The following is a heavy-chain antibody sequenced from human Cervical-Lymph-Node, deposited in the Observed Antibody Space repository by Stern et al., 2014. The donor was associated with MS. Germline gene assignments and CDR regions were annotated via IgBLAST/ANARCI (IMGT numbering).Heavy chain of an antibody. J-gene: IGHJ4*02. V-gene: IGHV2-70*01. CDR3: ARGEDYGDYGVLVFDY. CDR1: GFSLSTSGMC. CDR2: IDWGDDK. D-gene: IGHD4-17*01. Sequence: QITLKESGPALVKPTQTLTLTCTFSGFSLSTSGMCVSWIRQPPGKALEWLALIDWGDDKYYSTSLKTRLTISKDTSKNQVVLTMTNMDPVDTATYYCARGEDYGDYGVLVFDYGGQGPLVTVSS.